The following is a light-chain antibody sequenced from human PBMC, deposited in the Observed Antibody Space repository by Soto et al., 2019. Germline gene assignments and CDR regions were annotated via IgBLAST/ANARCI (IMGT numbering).Light chain of an antibody. CDR2: EVS. J-gene: IGLJ1*01. Sequence: QSALTQPASVSAYPGQSITVSCTGTSSDVGGYNYVSWYQQHPGKAPKLMIYEVSNRPSGVSNRFSGSKSGNTASLTISGLQAEDEADYYCSSYTSSSTPYVFGTGTKVTVL. CDR1: SSDVGGYNY. V-gene: IGLV2-14*01. CDR3: SSYTSSSTPYV.